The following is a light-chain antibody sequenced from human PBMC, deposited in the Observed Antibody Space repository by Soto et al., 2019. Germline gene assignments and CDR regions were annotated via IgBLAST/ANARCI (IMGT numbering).Light chain of an antibody. Sequence: EIVLTQSPGSLSLSPGERATLSCRASQSVDSSFFAWYQQKPGQAPRLLIYGASNRATGIPDRFSGSGSGTDFTLTISRLEPEDFALYYCQHYVSSGTFGQGTKVEIK. CDR3: QHYVSSGT. V-gene: IGKV3-20*01. CDR1: QSVDSSF. CDR2: GAS. J-gene: IGKJ1*01.